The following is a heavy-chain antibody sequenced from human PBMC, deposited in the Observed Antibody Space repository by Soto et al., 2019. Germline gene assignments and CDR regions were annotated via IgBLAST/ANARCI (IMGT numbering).Heavy chain of an antibody. V-gene: IGHV4-59*08. CDR1: GGSISSYY. J-gene: IGHJ4*02. CDR2: IYYSGST. D-gene: IGHD5-12*01. CDR3: ARRRGYSGYDF. Sequence: PSETLSLTCTVSGGSISSYYWSWIRQPPGKGLEWIGYIYYSGSTNYNPSLKSRVTISVDTSKNQFSLKLSSVTAADTAVYYCARRRGYSGYDFRGQGTLVTVSS.